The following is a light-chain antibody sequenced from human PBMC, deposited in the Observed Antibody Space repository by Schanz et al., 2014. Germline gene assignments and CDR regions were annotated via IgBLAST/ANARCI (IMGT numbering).Light chain of an antibody. CDR2: DAS. CDR3: QQYHTSPYT. V-gene: IGKV3D-20*01. J-gene: IGKJ2*01. Sequence: EIVLTQSPATLSVSQGERATLSCRASQSVSSSYLAWYQQKPGLAPRLLIYDASTRATGIPDRFSGSGSGTDFTLTISRLEPEDFAVFYCQQYHTSPYTFGQGTKLEIK. CDR1: QSVSSSY.